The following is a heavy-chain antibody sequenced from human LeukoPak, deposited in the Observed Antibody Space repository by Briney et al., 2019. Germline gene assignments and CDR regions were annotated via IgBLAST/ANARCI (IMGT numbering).Heavy chain of an antibody. CDR2: IIPIFGIA. CDR3: ASSGYSSSRGVRGNSYGMDV. CDR1: GYTFTGYY. V-gene: IGHV1-69*02. D-gene: IGHD5-18*01. Sequence: EASVKVSCKASGYTFTGYYMHWVRQAPGQGLEWMGRIIPIFGIANYAQKFQGRVTITADKSTSTAYMELSSLRSEDTAVYCCASSGYSSSRGVRGNSYGMDVWGKGTTVTVSS. J-gene: IGHJ6*04.